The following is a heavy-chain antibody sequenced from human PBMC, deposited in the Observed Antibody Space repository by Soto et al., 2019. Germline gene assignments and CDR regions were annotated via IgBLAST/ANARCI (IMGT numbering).Heavy chain of an antibody. V-gene: IGHV3-74*01. CDR1: GFTFSSYL. D-gene: IGHD2-8*01. CDR2: INSDGSST. Sequence: GGSLRLSCAASGFTFSSYLMHWVRQAPGKGLVWVSRINSDGSSTSYADSVKGRFTISRDNAKNTLYLQMNSLRAEDTAVYYCARVKCTNGVCYTWDYWGQGTLVTVSS. CDR3: ARVKCTNGVCYTWDY. J-gene: IGHJ4*02.